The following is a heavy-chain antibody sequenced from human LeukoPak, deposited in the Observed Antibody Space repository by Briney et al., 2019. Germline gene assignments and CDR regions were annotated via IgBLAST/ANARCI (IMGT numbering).Heavy chain of an antibody. Sequence: ASVKVSCKASGYTFTSYGISWVRQAPGQGLEWMGWISAYNGNTNYAQKFQGRVTMTTDTSTSTAYMELRSLRSDDTAVYYCARDLFYGSGSYYNSFDYWGQGTLVTVSS. D-gene: IGHD3-10*01. J-gene: IGHJ4*02. CDR1: GYTFTSYG. V-gene: IGHV1-18*01. CDR3: ARDLFYGSGSYYNSFDY. CDR2: ISAYNGNT.